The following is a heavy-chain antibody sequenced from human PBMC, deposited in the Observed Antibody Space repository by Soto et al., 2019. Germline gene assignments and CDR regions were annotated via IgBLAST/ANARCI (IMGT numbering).Heavy chain of an antibody. J-gene: IGHJ4*02. V-gene: IGHV3-74*01. D-gene: IGHD3-22*01. Sequence: PGGSLRLSCAASGFTFSSYWRHWVRQAPGKGLVWVSRINSDGSSTSYADSVKGRFIISRDNAKNTLYLQMNSLRAEDTAVYYCARPRYDSSGTPFDHWGQGTLVTVSS. CDR1: GFTFSSYW. CDR3: ARPRYDSSGTPFDH. CDR2: INSDGSST.